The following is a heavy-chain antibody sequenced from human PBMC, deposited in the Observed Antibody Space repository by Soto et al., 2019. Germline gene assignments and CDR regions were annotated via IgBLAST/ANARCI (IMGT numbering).Heavy chain of an antibody. J-gene: IGHJ4*02. CDR1: GFTVSSNY. CDR2: ISGSGGST. D-gene: IGHD1-26*01. Sequence: PGGSLRLSCAASGFTVSSNYMSWVRQAPGKGLEWVSVISGSGGSTYYADSVKGRFTISRDNSKSPLYLQMNSLRAEATAVDYCAKPFYIVGTTSPRLFDYGGQGTLVTVSS. CDR3: AKPFYIVGTTSPRLFDY. V-gene: IGHV3-23*01.